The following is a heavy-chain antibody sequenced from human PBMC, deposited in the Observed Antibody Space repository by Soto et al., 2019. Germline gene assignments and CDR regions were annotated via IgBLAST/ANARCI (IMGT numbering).Heavy chain of an antibody. Sequence: QVQLVQSGAEVKKPGSSVKVSCKASGGTFSSYAISWVQQAPGQGLEWMGGIIPIFGTANYAQKYQGRVTITADESTSTAYMELSSLRSEDTAVYYCASYKFGESWAHAFDIWGQGTMVTVSS. CDR2: IIPIFGTA. CDR3: ASYKFGESWAHAFDI. CDR1: GGTFSSYA. J-gene: IGHJ3*02. V-gene: IGHV1-69*01. D-gene: IGHD3-10*01.